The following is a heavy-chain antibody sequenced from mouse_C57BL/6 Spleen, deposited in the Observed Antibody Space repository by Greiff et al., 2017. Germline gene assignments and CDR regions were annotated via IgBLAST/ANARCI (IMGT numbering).Heavy chain of an antibody. CDR1: GYAFSSSW. CDR2: IYPGDGDT. CDR3: ARSLITTVVPSFDC. J-gene: IGHJ2*01. Sequence: QVQLQQSGPELVKPGASVKISCKASGYAFSSSWMNWVKQRPGKGLEWIGRIYPGDGDTNYNGKFKGKATLTADKASSTAYMQLSSLTSEDSAVYFCARSLITTVVPSFDCWGQGTTLTVSS. V-gene: IGHV1-82*01. D-gene: IGHD1-1*01.